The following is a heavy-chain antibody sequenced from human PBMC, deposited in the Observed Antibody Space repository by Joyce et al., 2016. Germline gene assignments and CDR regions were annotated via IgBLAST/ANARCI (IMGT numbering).Heavy chain of an antibody. D-gene: IGHD2-8*02. CDR1: GGSLNRSGYY. Sequence: QLHLQESGPGLVKPSETLSLTCSVSGGSLNRSGYYWGWIRQPPGKGLEWIGSIYYGGNAYDNPSLESRVTISVDTSKNQFSLKLTSVTAADTAVYYCARDRGPIVLVVYAFDYWGQGTLATVSS. CDR2: IYYGGNA. CDR3: ARDRGPIVLVVYAFDY. V-gene: IGHV4-39*07. J-gene: IGHJ4*02.